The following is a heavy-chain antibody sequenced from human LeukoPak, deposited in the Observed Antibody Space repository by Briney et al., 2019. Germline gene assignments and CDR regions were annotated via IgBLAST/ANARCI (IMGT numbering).Heavy chain of an antibody. CDR2: IYTSGIT. D-gene: IGHD3-22*01. J-gene: IGHJ5*02. V-gene: IGHV4-4*07. CDR3: AANYYDSSGYQS. CDR1: GGSISSYY. Sequence: SETLSLTCTVSGGSISSYYWSWLRQPAGKGLEWLGRIYTSGITNSNPSLKSRVTMSVDTSKNQFSLKLSSVTAADTAVYYCAANYYDSSGYQSWGQGTLVTVSS.